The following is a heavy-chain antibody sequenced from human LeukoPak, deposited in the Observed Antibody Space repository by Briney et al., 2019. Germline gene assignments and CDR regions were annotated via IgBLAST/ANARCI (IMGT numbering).Heavy chain of an antibody. CDR1: GFTFSSYG. CDR3: AKVPSQYPTA. V-gene: IGHV3-30*02. D-gene: IGHD2-2*01. CDR2: IRYDGSNK. J-gene: IGHJ4*02. Sequence: GGSLRFSCAASGFTFSSYGMHWVRQAPGKGMEGVAFIRYDGSNKYYADSVKGRFTISRDNSKNTLYLQMKSLRAEDTAVYYCAKVPSQYPTAWGQGTLVTVSS.